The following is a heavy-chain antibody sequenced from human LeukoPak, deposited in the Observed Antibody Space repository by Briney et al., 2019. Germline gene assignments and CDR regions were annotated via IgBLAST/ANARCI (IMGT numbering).Heavy chain of an antibody. CDR3: ARGGDIVVVPAAMVGP. CDR1: GYTFTSYD. Sequence: ASVKVSCTASGYTFTSYDINWVRQATGQGLEWMGWMNTNSGNTGYAQKFQGRLTMTRDTSTNTAYMELSSLRSENTAVYYCARGGDIVVVPAAMVGPWGQGTLVTVSS. D-gene: IGHD2-2*01. CDR2: MNTNSGNT. V-gene: IGHV1-8*01. J-gene: IGHJ5*02.